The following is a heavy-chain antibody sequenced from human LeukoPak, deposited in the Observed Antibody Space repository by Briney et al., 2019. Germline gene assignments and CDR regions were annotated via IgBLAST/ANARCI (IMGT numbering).Heavy chain of an antibody. CDR3: ARGSAGRTDY. V-gene: IGHV4-38-2*01. J-gene: IGHJ4*02. D-gene: IGHD1-26*01. Sequence: SKTPSLTCAVSGYSISSGYYWGWIRQPPGKGLEWIGSIYHSGSTYYNPSLKSRVTISVDTSKNQFSLKLSSVTAADTAVYYCARGSAGRTDYWGQGTLVTVSS. CDR2: IYHSGST. CDR1: GYSISSGYY.